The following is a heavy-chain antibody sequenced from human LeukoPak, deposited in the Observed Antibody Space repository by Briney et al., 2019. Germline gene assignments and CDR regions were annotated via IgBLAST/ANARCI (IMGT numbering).Heavy chain of an antibody. V-gene: IGHV4-4*07. D-gene: IGHD3-22*01. CDR1: GGSISSYY. J-gene: IGHJ4*02. CDR2: IYTSGST. Sequence: SETLSLTCTVSGGSISSYYWSWIRQPAGKGLEGIGRIYTSGSTNDNPSLKSRGTISVDKSKNQFSLKLSSVTAADTAVYYCARGATSYYYDSSGYYSGRLFDYWGQGTLVTVSS. CDR3: ARGATSYYYDSSGYYSGRLFDY.